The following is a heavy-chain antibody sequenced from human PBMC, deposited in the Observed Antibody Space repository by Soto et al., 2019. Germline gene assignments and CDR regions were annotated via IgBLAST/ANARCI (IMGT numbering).Heavy chain of an antibody. D-gene: IGHD2-8*02. CDR3: ARRDSVLVTAPNFDY. J-gene: IGHJ4*02. CDR1: GFTFSSYA. V-gene: IGHV3-23*01. Sequence: GGSLLLSCAASGFTFSSYALSWVRQAPGKGLEWVSGISGSGGSTSYADSVKGRFTISRDNSKNTLYLQMNSLRAEDTAIYYCARRDSVLVTAPNFDYWGQGTLVTVSS. CDR2: ISGSGGST.